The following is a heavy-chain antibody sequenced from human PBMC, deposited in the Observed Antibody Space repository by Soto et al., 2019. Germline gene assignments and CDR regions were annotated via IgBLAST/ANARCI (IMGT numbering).Heavy chain of an antibody. CDR3: ARHVVWGGGEAPLDC. D-gene: IGHD2-15*01. Sequence: PSETLSLTCTVSGGSISSYYWSWIRQPPGKGLEWIGYIYYSGSTNYNPSLKSRVTISVDTSKNQFSLKLSSVTAADTAVYYCARHVVWGGGEAPLDCWGQGTRVTVSS. J-gene: IGHJ4*02. V-gene: IGHV4-59*08. CDR1: GGSISSYY. CDR2: IYYSGST.